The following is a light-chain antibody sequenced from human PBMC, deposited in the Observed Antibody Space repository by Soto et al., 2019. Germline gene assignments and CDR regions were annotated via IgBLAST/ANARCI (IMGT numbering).Light chain of an antibody. J-gene: IGLJ1*01. V-gene: IGLV1-40*01. Sequence: QSVLTQPPSVSGAPGKRVTISCTGSSSNIGAGYDVHWYQQLPGTAPKVLIYGNNNRPSGVPDRFSGSKSGTSASLAITGLQAEDEADYYCQSYDSSLYVFGTGTKVTVL. CDR3: QSYDSSLYV. CDR2: GNN. CDR1: SSNIGAGYD.